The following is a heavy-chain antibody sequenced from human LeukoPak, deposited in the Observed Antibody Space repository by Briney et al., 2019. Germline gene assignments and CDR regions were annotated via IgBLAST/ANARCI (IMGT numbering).Heavy chain of an antibody. CDR2: IGWDGSNI. J-gene: IGHJ6*04. V-gene: IGHV3-9*01. D-gene: IGHD1-26*01. CDR1: GFTFNNYA. CDR3: AKDKWVGVTHYGMAV. Sequence: GGSLRLSCAASGFTFNNYAMHWVRQAPGTGLEWVSFIGWDGSNIGYADSVKGRFTISRDNTKNSLYLQMDSLRAEDTALYYCAKDKWVGVTHYGMAVWGEGTTVTVSS.